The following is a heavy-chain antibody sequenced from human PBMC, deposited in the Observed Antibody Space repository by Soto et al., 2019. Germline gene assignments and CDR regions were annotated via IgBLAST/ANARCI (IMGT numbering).Heavy chain of an antibody. D-gene: IGHD3-3*01. CDR3: ARWVRSGSYFDP. Sequence: SETLSLTRTVPGGSISSSSHYCGWIRQPPGKGLEWIGSVYFSGSTYYKPSLKSRLSISVDTSKNQFSLRLISVTAADTAVYYCARWVRSGSYFDPWGQGTLVTV. CDR1: GGSISSSSHY. V-gene: IGHV4-39*01. J-gene: IGHJ4*02. CDR2: VYFSGST.